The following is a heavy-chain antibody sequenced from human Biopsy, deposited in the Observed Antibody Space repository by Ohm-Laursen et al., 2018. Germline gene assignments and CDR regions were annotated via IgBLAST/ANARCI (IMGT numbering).Heavy chain of an antibody. CDR2: IYTSGIT. CDR3: ARDRDRRGWFDP. V-gene: IGHV4-4*07. Sequence: GTLSLTCTVSGGSLSSYSWSWIRQPAGKGLEWIGQIYTSGITNYNPSLKSRVTMSVDTSKNKSSLRVSSVTAADTAVYYCARDRDRRGWFDPWGQETLVTVSS. J-gene: IGHJ5*02. D-gene: IGHD1-14*01. CDR1: GGSLSSYS.